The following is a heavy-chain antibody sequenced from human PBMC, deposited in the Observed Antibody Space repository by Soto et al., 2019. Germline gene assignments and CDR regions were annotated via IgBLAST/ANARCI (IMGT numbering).Heavy chain of an antibody. D-gene: IGHD6-13*01. J-gene: IGHJ5*02. CDR1: GGSLSDYY. CDR2: IHYSGST. V-gene: IGHV4-59*01. Sequence: SETLSLTCTVSGGSLSDYYWTWIRQPPGKGLEWIGYIHYSGSTNYNPSLKSRVTISLDTSKNQFSLKLMSVTAADTAMYHCARRGIADRQGRPFDPWGQGTPVTVSS. CDR3: ARRGIADRQGRPFDP.